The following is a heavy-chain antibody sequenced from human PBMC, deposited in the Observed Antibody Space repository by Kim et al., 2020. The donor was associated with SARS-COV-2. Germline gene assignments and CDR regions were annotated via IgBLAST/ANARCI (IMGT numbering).Heavy chain of an antibody. V-gene: IGHV3-53*01. CDR1: GFSVSTSC. Sequence: GGSLRLSCAASGFSVSTSCMSWVRQAPGKGXEWXSVLCSAGSTSYADSVKGRFTISRDDSRNTLYLQMNSLRVEDTAVYYXAGSQGDYWGQGTLVTVSS. J-gene: IGHJ4*02. CDR3: AGSQGDY. CDR2: LCSAGST.